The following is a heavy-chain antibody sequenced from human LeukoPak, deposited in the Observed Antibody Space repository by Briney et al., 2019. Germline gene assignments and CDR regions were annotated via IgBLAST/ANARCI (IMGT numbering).Heavy chain of an antibody. J-gene: IGHJ4*02. V-gene: IGHV3-53*01. CDR3: ARHREEMATIGASDY. CDR2: IYSGGST. CDR1: GFTVSSNY. Sequence: GGSLRLSCSVSGFTVSSNYMSWVRQAPGKGLEWVSVIYSGGSTSYADPVKGRFTISRDSSKKTLYLQMNSLRAEDTAVYYCARHREEMATIGASDYWGQGTLVTVSS. D-gene: IGHD5-24*01.